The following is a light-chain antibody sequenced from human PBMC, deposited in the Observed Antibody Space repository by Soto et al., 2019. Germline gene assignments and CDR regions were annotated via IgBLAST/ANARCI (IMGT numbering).Light chain of an antibody. CDR1: QVISNS. CDR2: AAF. V-gene: IGKV1-12*02. CDR3: QQAYIFPFS. J-gene: IGKJ4*01. Sequence: DVQMTQSPSSVSASVGDRVTLTCRASQVISNSLAWYQQKPGKAPRLLIYAAFNLQCGVPSRFSGSGSGTDFFLTISSLQPEDFATYYCQQAYIFPFSFGGGTKVDIK.